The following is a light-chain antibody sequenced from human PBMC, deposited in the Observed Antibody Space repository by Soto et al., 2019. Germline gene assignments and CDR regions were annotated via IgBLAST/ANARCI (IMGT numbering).Light chain of an antibody. CDR2: DVS. CDR3: QQYHRYST. CDR1: QSINAW. Sequence: DIHRTQAPSTLSASVGDRFTITCRASQSINAWLAWYQQKPGKSPNLLIYDVSTLASGVPSSFSGSASGTEFTLTISNLESDDFASYYCQQYHRYSTFGQGTQVDIK. J-gene: IGKJ1*01. V-gene: IGKV1-5*01.